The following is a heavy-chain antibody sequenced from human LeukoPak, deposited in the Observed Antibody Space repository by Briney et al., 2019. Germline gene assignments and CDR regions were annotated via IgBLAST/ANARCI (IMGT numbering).Heavy chain of an antibody. CDR2: INHSGST. Sequence: SETLSLTCAVYGGSFSGYYWSWIRQPPGKGLEWIGEINHSGSTNYNPSLKSRVTISVDTPKNQFSLKLSSVTAADTAVYYCARSFWAYYYYMDVWGKGTTVTISS. J-gene: IGHJ6*03. CDR3: ARSFWAYYYYMDV. D-gene: IGHD3-3*01. CDR1: GGSFSGYY. V-gene: IGHV4-34*01.